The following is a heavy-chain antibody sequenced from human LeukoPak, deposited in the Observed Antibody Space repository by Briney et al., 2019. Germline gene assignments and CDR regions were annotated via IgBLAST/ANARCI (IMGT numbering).Heavy chain of an antibody. Sequence: HSGGSLRLSCAASGFTFGSYWMSWVRQAPGKGLEWVADIKKDGSDKYYVDSVKGRFTISRDNAKNSLYLQMNSLRAEDTAVYYCARETLLLVPYYFDYWGQGTLVTVSS. V-gene: IGHV3-7*01. CDR3: ARETLLLVPYYFDY. CDR2: IKKDGSDK. J-gene: IGHJ4*02. CDR1: GFTFGSYW.